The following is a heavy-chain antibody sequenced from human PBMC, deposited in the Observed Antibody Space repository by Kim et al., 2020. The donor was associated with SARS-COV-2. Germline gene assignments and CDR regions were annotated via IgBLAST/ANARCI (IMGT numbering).Heavy chain of an antibody. Sequence: HKFQGAVTTTRDTSTDAAYMELSSLRSEDTAVYYCAAGRGAAAVNGFDYWGQGTLVTVSS. V-gene: IGHV1-24*01. J-gene: IGHJ4*02. D-gene: IGHD6-13*01. CDR3: AAGRGAAAVNGFDY.